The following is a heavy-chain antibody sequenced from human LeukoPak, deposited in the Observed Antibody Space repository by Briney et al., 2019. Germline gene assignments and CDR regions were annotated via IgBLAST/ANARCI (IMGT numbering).Heavy chain of an antibody. D-gene: IGHD1-1*01. CDR1: GHTFSGYY. V-gene: IGHV1-2*02. Sequence: ASVKGSCNASGHTFSGYYMHWVRQAPGQGLDWIGWINPNSGGTKNAQKFQGRVTMTRDTSISTAYMEFSRLRSDDTAVYYCAREAETTLNWFDPWGQGTLVSVSS. CDR3: AREAETTLNWFDP. CDR2: INPNSGGT. J-gene: IGHJ5*02.